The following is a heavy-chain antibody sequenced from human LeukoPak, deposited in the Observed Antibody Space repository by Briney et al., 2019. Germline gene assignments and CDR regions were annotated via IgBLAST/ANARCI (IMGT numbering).Heavy chain of an antibody. CDR2: INPNSGGT. J-gene: IGHJ4*02. CDR3: ARVLAVAGTVYYFDY. Sequence: ASVKVSCKASGYTFTGYYMHWVRQAPGQGLEWMGWINPNSGGTNYALKFQGRVTMTRDTSISTAYMELSRLRSDDTAVYYCARVLAVAGTVYYFDYWGQGTLVTVSS. D-gene: IGHD6-19*01. CDR1: GYTFTGYY. V-gene: IGHV1-2*02.